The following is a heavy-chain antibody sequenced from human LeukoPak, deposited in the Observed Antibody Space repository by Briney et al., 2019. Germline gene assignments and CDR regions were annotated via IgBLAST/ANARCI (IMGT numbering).Heavy chain of an antibody. CDR3: AKGTGNYYYYGMDV. V-gene: IGHV3-23*01. CDR2: ISGSDGST. CDR1: GFPFSSYW. J-gene: IGHJ6*02. D-gene: IGHD1-14*01. Sequence: PGGSLRLSCVASGFPFSSYWMTWVRQAPGKGLEWVSAISGSDGSTYYAGSVKGRFTISRDNSKNTLYLQMNSLRAEDTAVYYCAKGTGNYYYYGMDVWGQGTTVTVSS.